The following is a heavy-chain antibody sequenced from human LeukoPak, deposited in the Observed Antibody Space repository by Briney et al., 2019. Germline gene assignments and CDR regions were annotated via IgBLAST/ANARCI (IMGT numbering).Heavy chain of an antibody. J-gene: IGHJ4*02. CDR1: GFTFSRFW. Sequence: PGGSLRLSCAASGFTFSRFWMNWVRQAPGKGLEWISYISSRSSTIYYADSVKGRFTISRDNAKNSLFLQMNSLRDEDTAVYYCARGCSGGSCFGDFDYWGQGTLGTVSS. D-gene: IGHD2-15*01. CDR3: ARGCSGGSCFGDFDY. V-gene: IGHV3-48*02. CDR2: ISSRSSTI.